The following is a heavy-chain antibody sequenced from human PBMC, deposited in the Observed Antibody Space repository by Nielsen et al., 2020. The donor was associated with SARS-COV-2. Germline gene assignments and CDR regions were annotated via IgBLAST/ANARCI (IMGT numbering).Heavy chain of an antibody. CDR2: INHSGST. D-gene: IGHD6-19*01. V-gene: IGHV4-34*01. Sequence: PGKGLEWIGEINHSGSTNYNPSLKSRVTISVDTSKNQFSLKLSSVTAADTAVYYCAIGWYSAFDIWGQGTMVTVSS. J-gene: IGHJ3*02. CDR3: AIGWYSAFDI.